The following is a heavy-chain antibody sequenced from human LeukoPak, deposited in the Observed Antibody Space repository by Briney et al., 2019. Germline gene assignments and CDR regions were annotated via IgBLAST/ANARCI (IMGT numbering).Heavy chain of an antibody. CDR3: ARRRSEEFDFDC. CDR2: ISGYNGNT. V-gene: IGHV1-18*01. D-gene: IGHD6-19*01. CDR1: GYIFSTYG. J-gene: IGHJ4*02. Sequence: ASVKVSCKASGYIFSTYGIGWVRQAPGQGLEWMGCISGYNGNTNYAQKLQGRVTMTTDTSTSTAYMELRSLRSDDTAVYYCARRRSEEFDFDCWGQGTLVTVSS.